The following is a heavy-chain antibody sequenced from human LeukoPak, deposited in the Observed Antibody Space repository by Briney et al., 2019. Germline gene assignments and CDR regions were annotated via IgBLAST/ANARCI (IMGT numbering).Heavy chain of an antibody. V-gene: IGHV1-69*05. CDR1: GGTFSSYA. CDR3: ARDNRCCSSTSCWRDAFDI. J-gene: IGHJ3*02. D-gene: IGHD2-2*01. CDR2: IIPIFGTA. Sequence: SVKVSCKASGGTFSSYAISWVRQAPGQGLEWMGGIIPIFGTANYAQKFQGRVTITTDESTSTAYMELSSLRSEDTAVYYCARDNRCCSSTSCWRDAFDIWGQGTMVTVSS.